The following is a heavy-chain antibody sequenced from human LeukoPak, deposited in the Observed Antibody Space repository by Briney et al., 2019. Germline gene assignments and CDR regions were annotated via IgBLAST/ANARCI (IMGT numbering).Heavy chain of an antibody. D-gene: IGHD3-22*01. CDR1: GGSISSFY. Sequence: SETLSLTCTVSGGSISSFYWSWIRQPPGKGLEWIGCISYSGSTNYNPPLKSRVTMSVDTSKNQFSLKLSSVTAADTAVYYCARHRRYYFDSEFDFWGQGTLVTVSS. V-gene: IGHV4-59*08. CDR2: ISYSGST. CDR3: ARHRRYYFDSEFDF. J-gene: IGHJ4*02.